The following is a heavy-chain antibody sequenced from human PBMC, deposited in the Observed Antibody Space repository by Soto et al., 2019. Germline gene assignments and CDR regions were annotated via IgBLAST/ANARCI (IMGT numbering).Heavy chain of an antibody. Sequence: ASVKVSCKASGYIFTSYGISWVRQAPGQGLEWMGWISAYNGNTNYAQKLQGRVTMTTDTSTSTAYMELRSLISDDTAVYYCARDDLRMRGNGSVSLGAWFDPWGPVTLVTAPQ. J-gene: IGHJ5*02. V-gene: IGHV1-18*01. CDR3: ARDDLRMRGNGSVSLGAWFDP. CDR2: ISAYNGNT. CDR1: GYIFTSYG. D-gene: IGHD1-26*01.